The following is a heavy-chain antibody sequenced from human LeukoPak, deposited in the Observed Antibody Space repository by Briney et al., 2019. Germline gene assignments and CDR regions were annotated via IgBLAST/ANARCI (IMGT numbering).Heavy chain of an antibody. CDR2: IDPSDSYT. J-gene: IGHJ6*02. D-gene: IGHD6-19*01. CDR1: GYNFTSHW. V-gene: IGHV5-10-1*01. Sequence: GESLKISCKGSGYNFTSHWINWVRQMPGKGLEWMGTIDPSDSYTNFSPSFQGHVTISADKSISTAYLQWSSLKASDTAMYYCARRSAVAGYGMDVWGQGTTVTVS. CDR3: ARRSAVAGYGMDV.